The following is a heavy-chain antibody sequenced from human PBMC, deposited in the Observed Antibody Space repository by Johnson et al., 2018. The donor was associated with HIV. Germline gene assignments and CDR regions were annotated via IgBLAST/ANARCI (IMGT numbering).Heavy chain of an antibody. J-gene: IGHJ3*02. CDR3: ARDLELAGGYSSSSGLSAFDI. V-gene: IGHV3-53*01. CDR2: IYSGGST. Sequence: VQLVESGGGLIQPGGSLRLSCAASGFTVSSNYMSWVRQAPGKGLEWVSVIYSGGSTYYADSVKGRFTISRDNSKNTLYLQMNSLRAEDTAVYYCARDLELAGGYSSSSGLSAFDIWGQGTMVTVSS. D-gene: IGHD6-6*01. CDR1: GFTVSSNY.